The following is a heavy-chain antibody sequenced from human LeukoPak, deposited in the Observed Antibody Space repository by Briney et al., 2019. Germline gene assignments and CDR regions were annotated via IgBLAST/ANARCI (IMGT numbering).Heavy chain of an antibody. CDR3: ARDCGREGFDY. J-gene: IGHJ4*02. CDR2: ISSSGSTI. V-gene: IGHV3-48*03. CDR1: GFTFDDYA. Sequence: GGSLRLSCAASGFTFDDYAMNWVRQAPGKGLEWVSYISSSGSTIYYADSVKGRFTISRDNAKNSLYLQMNSLRAEDTAVYYCARDCGREGFDYWGQGTLVTVSS.